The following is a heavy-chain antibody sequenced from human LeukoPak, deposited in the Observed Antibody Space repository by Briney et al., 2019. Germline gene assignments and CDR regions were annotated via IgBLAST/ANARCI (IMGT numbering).Heavy chain of an antibody. Sequence: GGSLRLSCAASGFTFSSYAMSWVRQAPGKGLEWVSAISGSGGSTSYADSVKGRFTFSRDNSKNTLYLQMNSLRTEDTAVYYCARAAAETGAFRDNWFDPWGQGTLVTVSS. V-gene: IGHV3-23*01. CDR2: ISGSGGST. J-gene: IGHJ5*02. CDR3: ARAAAETGAFRDNWFDP. D-gene: IGHD6-19*01. CDR1: GFTFSSYA.